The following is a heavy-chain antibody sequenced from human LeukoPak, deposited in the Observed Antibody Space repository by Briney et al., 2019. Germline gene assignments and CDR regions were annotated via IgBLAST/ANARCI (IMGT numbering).Heavy chain of an antibody. CDR2: IYSGGST. CDR3: ARSIYYASGSYFDY. Sequence: GGSLRLSRAASGLTVSSNYMSWVRQAPGKGLEWISVIYSGGSTYYADSVKGRFTISRDNSKNTLYLQMNSLRAEDTAVYYCARSIYYASGSYFDYWGQGTLVTVSS. CDR1: GLTVSSNY. V-gene: IGHV3-53*01. D-gene: IGHD3-10*01. J-gene: IGHJ4*02.